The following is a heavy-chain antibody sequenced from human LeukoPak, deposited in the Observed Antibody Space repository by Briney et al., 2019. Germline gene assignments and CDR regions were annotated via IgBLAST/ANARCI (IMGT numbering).Heavy chain of an antibody. Sequence: SETLSLTCAVYGGSFSGYYWSWIRQPPGKGLEWIGEVNHSGSTNYNPSLKSRVTISVDTSKNQFSLKLSSVTAADTAVYYCARRRYDILTGYRKGYFDYWGQGTLVTVSS. CDR2: VNHSGST. CDR3: ARRRYDILTGYRKGYFDY. V-gene: IGHV4-34*01. J-gene: IGHJ4*02. CDR1: GGSFSGYY. D-gene: IGHD3-9*01.